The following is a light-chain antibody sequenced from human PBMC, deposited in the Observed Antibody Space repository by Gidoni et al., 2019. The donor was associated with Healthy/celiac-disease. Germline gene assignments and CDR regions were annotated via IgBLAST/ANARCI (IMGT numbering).Light chain of an antibody. CDR1: QSISSY. CDR3: QQSYSTPRT. Sequence: DSQRTQSPSSLSASVGDRVTSTCRASQSISSYLNWYQQKPGKAPKLLIYAASSLQSGVPARFSSGGSETDFTLTISSLQPEGFATYYYQQSYSTPRTFGQGTKVDIK. J-gene: IGKJ1*01. V-gene: IGKV1-39*01. CDR2: AAS.